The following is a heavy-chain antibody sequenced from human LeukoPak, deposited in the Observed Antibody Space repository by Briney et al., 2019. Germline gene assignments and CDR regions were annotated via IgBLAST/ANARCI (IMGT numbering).Heavy chain of an antibody. D-gene: IGHD3-10*01. J-gene: IGHJ6*03. V-gene: IGHV4-39*07. CDR2: IYYSGST. Sequence: PSETLSLTCTVPGGSISSSSYYWGWIRQPPGKGLEWIGSIYYSGSTYYNPSLKSRVTISVDTSKNQFSLKLSSVTAADTAVYYCARDYGSGSYFRDYYYMDVWGKGTTVTVSS. CDR1: GGSISSSSYY. CDR3: ARDYGSGSYFRDYYYMDV.